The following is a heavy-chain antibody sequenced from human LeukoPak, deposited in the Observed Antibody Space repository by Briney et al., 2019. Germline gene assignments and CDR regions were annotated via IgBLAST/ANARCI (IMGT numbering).Heavy chain of an antibody. CDR3: ARDYGDLDLNWFDP. CDR1: GFTFSDYY. D-gene: IGHD4-17*01. V-gene: IGHV3-11*01. CDR2: ISSSGSTI. J-gene: IGHJ5*02. Sequence: GGSLRLSCAASGFTFSDYYMSWIRPAPGKGLEWVSYISSSGSTIYYADSVKGRFTISRDNAKNSLYLQMNSLRAEDTAVYYCARDYGDLDLNWFDPWGQGTLVTVSS.